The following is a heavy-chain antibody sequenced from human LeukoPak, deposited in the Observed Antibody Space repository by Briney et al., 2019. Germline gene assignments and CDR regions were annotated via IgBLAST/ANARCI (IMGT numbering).Heavy chain of an antibody. CDR3: AREDGYNHY. CDR1: GGTFSRYA. CDR2: IIPIFGTA. J-gene: IGHJ4*02. D-gene: IGHD5-24*01. Sequence: SVKVSCKASGGTFSRYAISWVPQAPGQGVEWMGRIIPIFGTANYAQKFQGRVTITTDESTRTAYMGLSILITEETVVNYWAREDGYNHYWGEETQGTLSS. V-gene: IGHV1-69*05.